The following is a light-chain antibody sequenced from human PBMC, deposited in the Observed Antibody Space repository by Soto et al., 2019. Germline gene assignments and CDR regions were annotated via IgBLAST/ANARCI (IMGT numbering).Light chain of an antibody. Sequence: EIVLTQSPGTLSLSPKEKDTHSCRDCQSVSSSYLAWYQQKPGQAPRLLIYGASSRATGIPDRFSGSGSGTDFTLTISRLEPEDFAVYYCQQYGSSPLTFGGGTRWIS. CDR1: QSVSSSY. V-gene: IGKV3-20*01. CDR2: GAS. J-gene: IGKJ4*01. CDR3: QQYGSSPLT.